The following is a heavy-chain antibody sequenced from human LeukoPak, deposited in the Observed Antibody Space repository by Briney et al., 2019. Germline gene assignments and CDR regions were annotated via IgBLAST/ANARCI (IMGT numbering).Heavy chain of an antibody. V-gene: IGHV4-4*07. Sequence: SETLSLTCTVSGGSISSYYWSWIRQPAGKGLEWIGRIYTSGSTNYNPSLKSRVTMSVDTSKNQFSLKLSSVTAADTAVYYCARDRSSGWYVGLDYWGQGTLVTVSS. J-gene: IGHJ4*02. D-gene: IGHD6-19*01. CDR2: IYTSGST. CDR3: ARDRSSGWYVGLDY. CDR1: GGSISSYY.